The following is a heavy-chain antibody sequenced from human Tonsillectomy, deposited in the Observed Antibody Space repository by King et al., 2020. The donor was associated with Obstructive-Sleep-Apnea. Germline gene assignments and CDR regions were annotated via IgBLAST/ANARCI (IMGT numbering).Heavy chain of an antibody. CDR1: RYRFTSYW. D-gene: IGHD1-26*01. J-gene: IGHJ4*02. Sequence: EVQLVESGAEVKKPGESLKISCKGSRYRFTSYWIGWVRQMPGKGLECMGIIYPRDSDTRYSPSFQGQVTISADKSISTAYLQWSRLKASDSAMYYCARRESGSYSNFDYWGQGTLVTVSS. CDR2: IYPRDSDT. V-gene: IGHV5-51*01. CDR3: ARRESGSYSNFDY.